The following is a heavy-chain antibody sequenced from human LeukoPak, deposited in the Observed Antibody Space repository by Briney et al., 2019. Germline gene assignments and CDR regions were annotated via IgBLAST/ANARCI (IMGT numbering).Heavy chain of an antibody. CDR2: IDGGGGRT. V-gene: IGHV3-23*01. J-gene: IGHJ4*02. CDR3: AKDFYDSSGSRYDY. D-gene: IGHD3-22*01. Sequence: GGSLRLSCVASGFPFGSYWMTWVRQAPGVGLEWVSAIDGGGGRTWHADSVRGRFTISRDNSKNTLFMQMNSLRAEDTAVYYCAKDFYDSSGSRYDYWGQGTLVTVSS. CDR1: GFPFGSYW.